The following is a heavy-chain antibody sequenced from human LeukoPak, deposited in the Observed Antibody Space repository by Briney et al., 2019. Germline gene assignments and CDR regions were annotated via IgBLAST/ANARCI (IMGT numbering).Heavy chain of an antibody. CDR2: MNPNSGNT. J-gene: IGHJ4*02. CDR1: GYTFTSYG. D-gene: IGHD3-9*01. Sequence: ASVKVSCKASGYTFTSYGINWVRQATGQGLEWMGWMNPNSGNTGYAQKFQGRVTMTRNTSISTAYMELSSLRSEDTAVYYCARGPPYDILTGYYLDYWGQGTLVTVSS. CDR3: ARGPPYDILTGYYLDY. V-gene: IGHV1-8*01.